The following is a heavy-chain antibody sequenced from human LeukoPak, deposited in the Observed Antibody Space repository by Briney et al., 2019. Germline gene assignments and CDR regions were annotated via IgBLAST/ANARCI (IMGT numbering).Heavy chain of an antibody. CDR3: TRRDCGGGSCYLDY. Sequence: GGSLRLSCAASGFTFSGSAMHWVCQASGKGLEWVGRIRSKANSYATAYAASVKGRFTISRDDSKNTAYLQMNSLKTEDTAVYYCTRRDCGGGSCYLDYWGQGTLVTVSS. J-gene: IGHJ4*02. D-gene: IGHD2-15*01. V-gene: IGHV3-73*01. CDR1: GFTFSGSA. CDR2: IRSKANSYAT.